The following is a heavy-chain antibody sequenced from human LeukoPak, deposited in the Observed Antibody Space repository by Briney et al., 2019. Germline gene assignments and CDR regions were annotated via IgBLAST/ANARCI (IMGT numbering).Heavy chain of an antibody. J-gene: IGHJ4*02. CDR2: IRSDGSSN. V-gene: IGHV3-30*02. D-gene: IGHD5-12*01. CDR3: AREGDSGYDSVDY. Sequence: PGGSLRLSCAASGFTFSSHGMHWVRQAPGKGLEWVTFIRSDGSSNYYGDSVKGRFTLSRDNAKNSLYLQMNSLRAEDTAVYYCAREGDSGYDSVDYWGQGTLVTVSS. CDR1: GFTFSSHG.